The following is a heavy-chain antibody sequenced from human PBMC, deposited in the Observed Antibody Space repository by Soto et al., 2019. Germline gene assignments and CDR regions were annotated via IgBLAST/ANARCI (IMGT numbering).Heavy chain of an antibody. CDR3: ATDRRGYNYVNYYYYGMDV. J-gene: IGHJ6*02. D-gene: IGHD5-18*01. CDR2: FDPEDGET. Sequence: ASVKVSCKVSGYTLTELSMHWVRQAPGKGLEWMGGFDPEDGETIYAQKFQGRVTMTEDTSTDTAYMELSSLRSEDTAVYYCATDRRGYNYVNYYYYGMDVWGQGTTVTVSS. V-gene: IGHV1-24*01. CDR1: GYTLTELS.